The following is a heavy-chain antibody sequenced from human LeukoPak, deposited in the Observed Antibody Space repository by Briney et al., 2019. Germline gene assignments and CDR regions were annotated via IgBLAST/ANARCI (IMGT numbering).Heavy chain of an antibody. D-gene: IGHD6-19*01. CDR2: ISGSGAGT. J-gene: IGHJ4*02. CDR1: GFTFSSYA. V-gene: IGHV3-23*01. Sequence: GGSLRLSCAASGFTFSSYAMSWVRLAPGKGLEWVSTISGSGAGTYYADSVQGRFTISRDNSKNTLYLQMNSLRAEDAAVYYCARDHAISVAGSGLDYWGQGTLVTVSA. CDR3: ARDHAISVAGSGLDY.